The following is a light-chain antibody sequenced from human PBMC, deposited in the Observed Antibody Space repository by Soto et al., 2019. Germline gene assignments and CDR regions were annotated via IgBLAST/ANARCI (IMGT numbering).Light chain of an antibody. CDR3: QQRSNWRGT. V-gene: IGKV3-11*01. CDR1: QSINSY. Sequence: EIVLTQSPVTLSLSPGERATLSCRASQSINSYLAWYQQKPGQAPRLLIYGASSRATGIPARFSGSGSGTDFTLTIGSLEPEDFAVYYCQQRSNWRGTFGQGTKLEIK. CDR2: GAS. J-gene: IGKJ2*01.